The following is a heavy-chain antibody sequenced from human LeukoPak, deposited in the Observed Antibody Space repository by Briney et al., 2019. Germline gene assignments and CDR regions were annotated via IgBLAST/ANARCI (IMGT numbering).Heavy chain of an antibody. CDR1: GYTFTGYY. CDR3: ARGRAGSWLGWFDP. Sequence: SVKVSCKASGYTFTGYYMHWVRQAPGQGLEWMGWINPNIGGTNYAQKFQGRVTMTKDTSITTTYMVVSRLRSDDTAVYYCARGRAGSWLGWFDPWGQGTLVTVSS. D-gene: IGHD6-13*01. V-gene: IGHV1-2*02. J-gene: IGHJ5*02. CDR2: INPNIGGT.